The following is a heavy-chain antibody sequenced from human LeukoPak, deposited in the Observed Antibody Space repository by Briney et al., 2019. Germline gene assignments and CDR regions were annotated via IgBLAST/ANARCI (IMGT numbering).Heavy chain of an antibody. CDR3: AIGPGAIVSRPDIDP. D-gene: IGHD6-6*01. CDR2: MNPNSGNT. CDR1: GYTFTSYD. Sequence: ASVKVSCKASGYTFTSYDINWVRQATGQGPEWMGWMNPNSGNTGYAQKIQGRVTLTRKSFITTAYMELSSLRSEDTAVYYCAIGPGAIVSRPDIDPWGKGTLVIVSS. V-gene: IGHV1-8*01. J-gene: IGHJ5*02.